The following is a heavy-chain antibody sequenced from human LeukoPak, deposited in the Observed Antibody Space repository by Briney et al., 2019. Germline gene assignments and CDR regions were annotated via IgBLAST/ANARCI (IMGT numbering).Heavy chain of an antibody. CDR1: GFTFSSHW. V-gene: IGHV3-7*01. D-gene: IGHD1-14*01. J-gene: IGHJ4*02. CDR3: ARDSYRALEY. Sequence: PGGSLRLSCVASGFTFSSHWMNWVRQTPGKGLEWVAHINQDGSEKYYVDSVKGRFTISRDNAKDSLYLQMNSLRAEDTAVYSCARDSYRALEYWGQGTLVTVSS. CDR2: INQDGSEK.